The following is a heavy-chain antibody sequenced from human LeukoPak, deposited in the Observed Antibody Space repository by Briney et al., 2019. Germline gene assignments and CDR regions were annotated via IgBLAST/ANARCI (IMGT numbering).Heavy chain of an antibody. CDR3: AMRLAVAGVYYFDY. J-gene: IGHJ4*02. CDR2: IYYSGST. D-gene: IGHD6-19*01. Sequence: KSSETLSLTCTVSGGSISSYYWSWIRQPPGQGLEWIGYIYYSGSTNYNPSLKSRVTISVDTSKNQFSLKLSSVTAADTAVYYCAMRLAVAGVYYFDYWGQGTLVTVSS. CDR1: GGSISSYY. V-gene: IGHV4-59*01.